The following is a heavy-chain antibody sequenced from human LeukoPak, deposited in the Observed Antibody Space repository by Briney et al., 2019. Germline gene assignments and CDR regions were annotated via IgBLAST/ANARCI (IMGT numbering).Heavy chain of an antibody. V-gene: IGHV3-23*01. Sequence: PGGSLRLSCAASGFTFSSYAMSWVRQAPGKGLEWVSVISNSGGSTYYADSVKGRFTISRDNAKNSLFLQMNSLRDEDTAVYYCSRMIRGVYSLGDWGQGTLVTVSS. D-gene: IGHD3-10*01. CDR1: GFTFSSYA. CDR3: SRMIRGVYSLGD. J-gene: IGHJ4*02. CDR2: ISNSGGST.